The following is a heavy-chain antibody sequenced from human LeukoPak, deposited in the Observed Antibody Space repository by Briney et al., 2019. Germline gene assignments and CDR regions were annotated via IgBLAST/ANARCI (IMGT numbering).Heavy chain of an antibody. V-gene: IGHV3-74*01. CDR1: GFSLDNYW. CDR2: INADGRNT. D-gene: IGHD6-19*01. Sequence: GRSLRLSCAASGFSLDNYWMHWVRLAPGKGLEWVSRINADGRNTTYADSVKGRFTISRDDAKNTLYLQMSSLRAEDTAVYYCARGSSSGWPDYFDYWGRGTLVTVSS. CDR3: ARGSSSGWPDYFDY. J-gene: IGHJ4*02.